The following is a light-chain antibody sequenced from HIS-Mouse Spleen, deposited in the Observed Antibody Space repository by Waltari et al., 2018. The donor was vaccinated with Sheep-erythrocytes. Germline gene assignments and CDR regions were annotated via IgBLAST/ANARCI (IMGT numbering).Light chain of an antibody. Sequence: DIQMTQSPSSLSASVGDRVTITCRASQSISSYLNWYEQKPGKDPKLLIYAASRLQSVVPSRFSGSGSGTDFTLTISSLQPEDFATYYCQQSYSTPQFTFGPGTKVDIK. V-gene: IGKV1-39*01. J-gene: IGKJ3*01. CDR3: QQSYSTPQFT. CDR2: AAS. CDR1: QSISSY.